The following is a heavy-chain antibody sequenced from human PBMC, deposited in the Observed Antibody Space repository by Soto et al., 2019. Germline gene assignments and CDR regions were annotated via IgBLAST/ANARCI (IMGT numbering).Heavy chain of an antibody. CDR2: ISAYNGNT. Sequence: ASVKVSCKASGYTFTSYGISWVRQAPGQGLEWMGWISAYNGNTNYAQKLQGRVTMTTDTSTSTAYMELSSLRSEDTAVYYCASHYYDSSAFFHWGQGTLVTVSS. J-gene: IGHJ4*02. CDR1: GYTFTSYG. CDR3: ASHYYDSSAFFH. V-gene: IGHV1-18*01. D-gene: IGHD3-22*01.